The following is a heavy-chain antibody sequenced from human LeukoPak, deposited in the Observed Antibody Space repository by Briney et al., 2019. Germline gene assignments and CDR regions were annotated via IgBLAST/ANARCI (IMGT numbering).Heavy chain of an antibody. J-gene: IGHJ3*02. D-gene: IGHD1/OR15-1a*01. V-gene: IGHV4-34*01. Sequence: SETLSLTCAVYGGSFSGYYWSWIRQPPGKGLEWIGSIYYSGSTYYNPSLKSRVTISVDTSKNQFSLKLSSVTAADTAVYYCARAYGVEQTDAFDIWGQGTMVTVSS. CDR2: IYYSGST. CDR3: ARAYGVEQTDAFDI. CDR1: GGSFSGYY.